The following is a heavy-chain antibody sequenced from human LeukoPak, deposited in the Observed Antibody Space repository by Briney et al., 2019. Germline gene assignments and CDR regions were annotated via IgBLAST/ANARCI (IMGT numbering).Heavy chain of an antibody. Sequence: GGSLKLSCAASGFTFDDYGMSWVRQAPGKGLEWVSGINWNGGSTGYADSVKGRFTISRDNAKNSLYLQMNSLRAEDTALYYCARDRIVGATTESFDYWGQGTLVTVSS. V-gene: IGHV3-20*04. D-gene: IGHD1-26*01. J-gene: IGHJ4*02. CDR2: INWNGGST. CDR1: GFTFDDYG. CDR3: ARDRIVGATTESFDY.